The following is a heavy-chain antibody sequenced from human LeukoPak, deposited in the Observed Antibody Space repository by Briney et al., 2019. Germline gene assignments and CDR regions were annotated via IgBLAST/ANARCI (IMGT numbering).Heavy chain of an antibody. CDR1: GGSISSGDYY. V-gene: IGHV4-30-4*08. D-gene: IGHD3-3*01. J-gene: IGHJ4*02. CDR3: ARYALYDFWSGSDY. Sequence: PSETLSLTCTVSGGSISSGDYYWSWIRQPPGKGLEWIGYIYYGGSTYYNPSLKSRVTISVDTSKNQFSLKLSSVTAADTAVYYCARYALYDFWSGSDYWGQGTLVTVSS. CDR2: IYYGGST.